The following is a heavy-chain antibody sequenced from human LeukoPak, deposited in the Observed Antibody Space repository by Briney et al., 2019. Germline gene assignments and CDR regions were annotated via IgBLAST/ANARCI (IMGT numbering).Heavy chain of an antibody. V-gene: IGHV1-69*13. Sequence: SVKVSCKASGGTFSSYAISWVRQAPGQGLEWMGGFIPIFGTANYAQKFQGRVTITADESTSTAYMELSSLRSEDTAVYYCARVWQDYSGVDYWGQGTLVTVSS. CDR1: GGTFSSYA. J-gene: IGHJ4*02. D-gene: IGHD2-21*01. CDR3: ARVWQDYSGVDY. CDR2: FIPIFGTA.